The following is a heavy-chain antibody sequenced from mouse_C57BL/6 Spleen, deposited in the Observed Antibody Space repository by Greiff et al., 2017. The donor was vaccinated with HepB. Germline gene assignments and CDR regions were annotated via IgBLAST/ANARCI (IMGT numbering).Heavy chain of an antibody. CDR2: INPNNGGT. V-gene: IGHV1-26*01. J-gene: IGHJ3*01. CDR1: GYTFTDYY. CDR3: ARSGYDGYYPSFAY. D-gene: IGHD2-3*01. Sequence: EVQLQQSGPELVKPGASVKISCKASGYTFTDYYMNWVKQSHGKSLEWIGDINPNNGGTNYNEKFKSKATLTVDKSSSTAYMQLSSLTSEDSAVYYCARSGYDGYYPSFAYWGQGTLVTVSA.